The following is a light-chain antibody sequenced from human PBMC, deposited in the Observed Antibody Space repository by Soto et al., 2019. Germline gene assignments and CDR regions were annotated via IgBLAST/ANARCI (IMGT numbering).Light chain of an antibody. CDR1: QDIDNY. CDR2: NTF. V-gene: IGKV1-27*01. CDR3: QSYGRAPWT. J-gene: IGKJ1*01. Sequence: DIPMTQSPASVSASVGDRVTITCRASQDIDNYLAWFQQRPGKVPKLLIYNTFTLQSGVPSRFSGSGSGTDFTLTISSLQPEDFGTYYCQSYGRAPWTFGRGTKVDIK.